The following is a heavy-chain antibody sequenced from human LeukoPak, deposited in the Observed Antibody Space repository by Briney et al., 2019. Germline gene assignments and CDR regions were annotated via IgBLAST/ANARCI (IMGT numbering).Heavy chain of an antibody. D-gene: IGHD1-26*01. CDR3: ARALVGATAPHYYYYGMDV. J-gene: IGHJ6*02. Sequence: SETLSLTCAVYGGSFSGYYWSWIRQPPGKGLEWIGEINHSESTNYNPSLKSRVTISVDTSKNQFSLKLSSVTAADTAVYYCARALVGATAPHYYYYGMDVWGQGTTVTVSS. CDR1: GGSFSGYY. V-gene: IGHV4-34*01. CDR2: INHSEST.